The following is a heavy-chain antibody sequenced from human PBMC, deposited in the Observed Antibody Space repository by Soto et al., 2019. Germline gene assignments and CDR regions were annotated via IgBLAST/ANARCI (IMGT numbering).Heavy chain of an antibody. CDR1: GFTFSSYG. CDR2: ISYDGSNK. CDR3: AKPLLAAAGAFDY. D-gene: IGHD6-13*01. Sequence: GGSLRLSCAASGFTFSSYGMHWVRQAPGKGLEWVAVISYDGSNKYYADSVKGRFTISRDNSKNTLYLQMNSLRAEDTAVYYCAKPLLAAAGAFDYWGQGTLVTVSS. V-gene: IGHV3-30*18. J-gene: IGHJ4*02.